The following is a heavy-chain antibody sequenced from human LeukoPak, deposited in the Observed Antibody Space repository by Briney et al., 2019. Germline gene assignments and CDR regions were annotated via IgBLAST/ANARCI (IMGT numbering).Heavy chain of an antibody. J-gene: IGHJ4*02. V-gene: IGHV3-48*03. CDR2: ISSSGSTI. CDR1: GFTFNTYE. Sequence: GGSLRLSCAASGFTFNTYEMNWVRQAPGKGLEWVSYISSSGSTIYYADSVKGRFTMSRDNAKSSLYLQMNSLRAEDTAVYYCARITYYYDSSGYTSAPSTDYWGQGTLVTVSS. CDR3: ARITYYYDSSGYTSAPSTDY. D-gene: IGHD3-22*01.